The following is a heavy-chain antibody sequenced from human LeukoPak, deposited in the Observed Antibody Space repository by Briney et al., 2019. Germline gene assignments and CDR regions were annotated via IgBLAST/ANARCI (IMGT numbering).Heavy chain of an antibody. J-gene: IGHJ5*02. D-gene: IGHD2-2*01. CDR2: ISSSSSYI. Sequence: GGSLRLSCAASGFTSSSYSMNWVRQAPGKGLEWVSSISSSSSYIYYADSVKGRFTISRDNAENTLFLQMNSLRPEDTAVYFCARGPAAMGWFDPWGQGTLVTVSS. CDR1: GFTSSSYS. V-gene: IGHV3-21*01. CDR3: ARGPAAMGWFDP.